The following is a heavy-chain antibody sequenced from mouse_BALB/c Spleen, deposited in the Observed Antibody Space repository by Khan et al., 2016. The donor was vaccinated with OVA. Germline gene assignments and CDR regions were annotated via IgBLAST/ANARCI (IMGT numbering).Heavy chain of an antibody. J-gene: IGHJ1*01. D-gene: IGHD2-1*01. CDR2: ISSGATYN. CDR3: TRDCNYAHWFFDV. Sequence: EVELVESGGGLVKPGGSLKLSCAASGFTFSSYTLSWVRQTPEKRLEWVATISSGATYNYYPDSVKGRFTIYRDNDKNTLYLQMNSLKSEDTAMYYCTRDCNYAHWFFDVWGAGTTVTVSS. CDR1: GFTFSSYT. V-gene: IGHV5-6-4*01.